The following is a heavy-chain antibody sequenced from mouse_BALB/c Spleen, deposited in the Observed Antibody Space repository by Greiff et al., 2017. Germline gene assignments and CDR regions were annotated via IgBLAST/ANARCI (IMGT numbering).Heavy chain of an antibody. CDR2: INSNGGST. Sequence: EVQGVESGGGLVQPGGSLKLSCAASGFTFSSYGMSWVRQTPDKRLELVATINSNGGSTYYPDSVKGRFTISRDNAKNTLYLQMSSLKSEDTAMYYCARDQTPLYYDYVGVWFDYWGQGTTLTVSS. CDR3: ARDQTPLYYDYVGVWFDY. CDR1: GFTFSSYG. V-gene: IGHV5-6-3*01. D-gene: IGHD2-4*01. J-gene: IGHJ2*01.